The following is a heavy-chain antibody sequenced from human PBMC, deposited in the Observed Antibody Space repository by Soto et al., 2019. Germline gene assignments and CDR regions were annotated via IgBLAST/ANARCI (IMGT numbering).Heavy chain of an antibody. V-gene: IGHV1-18*01. D-gene: IGHD1-1*01. J-gene: IGHJ4*02. Sequence: QVHLVQSGAEVKKPGASVKVACKGYGYDFTTYGITWVRQAPGQGLEWMAWISAHNGNTDYAQKLQGRVTVTRDTSTSTAYMELRSLRSDDTAVYYCVRGRYGDYWGQGALVTVSS. CDR2: ISAHNGNT. CDR1: GYDFTTYG. CDR3: VRGRYGDY.